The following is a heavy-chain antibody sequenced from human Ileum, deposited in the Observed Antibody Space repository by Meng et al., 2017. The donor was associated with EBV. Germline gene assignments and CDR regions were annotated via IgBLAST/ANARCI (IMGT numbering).Heavy chain of an antibody. D-gene: IGHD3-22*01. V-gene: IGHV3-15*01. CDR1: GFTFSNAW. CDR3: TTGYDSTSHDGF. Sequence: CWVSFVTPVRSLRLFCARCGFTFSNAWMSWVRQAPGKGLEWLGRIKSKTDGGTTDYAAPVNGRFTISRDDSKDTLYLQMNSLKTEDTAVYYCTTGYDSTSHDGFWGQGTLVTVSS. J-gene: IGHJ4*02. CDR2: IKSKTDGGTT.